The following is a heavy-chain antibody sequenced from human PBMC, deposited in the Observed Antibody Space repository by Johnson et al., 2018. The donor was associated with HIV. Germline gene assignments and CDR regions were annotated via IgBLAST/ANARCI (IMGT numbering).Heavy chain of an antibody. Sequence: QVQLVESGGGVVQPGGSLRPSCAASGFTFSSYGMHWVRQAPGKGLEWVAFIRYDGSNKYYADSVTGRFTISSDNSKNTLYLQMNSLRAEDTAVYYCAKGDCSGGSCYSFTDAFDIWGQGTMVTVSS. J-gene: IGHJ3*02. D-gene: IGHD2-15*01. CDR3: AKGDCSGGSCYSFTDAFDI. V-gene: IGHV3-30*02. CDR1: GFTFSSYG. CDR2: IRYDGSNK.